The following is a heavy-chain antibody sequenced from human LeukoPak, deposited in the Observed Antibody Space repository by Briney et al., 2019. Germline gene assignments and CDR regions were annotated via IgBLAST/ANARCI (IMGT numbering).Heavy chain of an antibody. D-gene: IGHD1-26*01. V-gene: IGHV1-46*01. CDR3: ARVGGSLMKLNWFDP. CDR1: GYTFTSYY. CDR2: INPSGGST. J-gene: IGHJ5*02. Sequence: ASVKVSCKASGYTFTSYYMHWVRQAPGQGLEWMGIINPSGGSTSYAQKFQGGVTMTRDMSTSTVYMELSSLRSEDTAVYYCARVGGSLMKLNWFDPWGQGTLVTVSS.